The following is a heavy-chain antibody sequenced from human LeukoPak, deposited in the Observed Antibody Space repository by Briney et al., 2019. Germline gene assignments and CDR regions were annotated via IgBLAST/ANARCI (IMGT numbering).Heavy chain of an antibody. J-gene: IGHJ3*02. CDR2: ISSSGSTI. CDR1: GFTFSSYE. D-gene: IGHD3-22*01. V-gene: IGHV3-48*03. Sequence: GGSLRLSCAASGFTFSSYEMNWVRQAPGKGLEWVSYISSSGSTIYYADSVKGRFTISRDNTKNSLYLQMNSLRAEDTAVYYCARWTLSYYYDSSGSWAFDIWGQGTMVTVSS. CDR3: ARWTLSYYYDSSGSWAFDI.